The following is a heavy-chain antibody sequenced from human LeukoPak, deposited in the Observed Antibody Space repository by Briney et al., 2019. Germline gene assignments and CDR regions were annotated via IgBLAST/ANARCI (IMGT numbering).Heavy chain of an antibody. CDR3: GTVRGPDSSRWYSDY. J-gene: IGHJ4*02. Sequence: GRSLRLSCAASGFRFSNYGMHWVRQAPGMGLEWVALIWYDGSNKYYADSVKGRFTISRDNSKNTPYLQMNSLRAEDTAVYYCGTVRGPDSSRWYSDYWGQGTLVTVSS. CDR1: GFRFSNYG. D-gene: IGHD6-13*01. V-gene: IGHV3-33*01. CDR2: IWYDGSNK.